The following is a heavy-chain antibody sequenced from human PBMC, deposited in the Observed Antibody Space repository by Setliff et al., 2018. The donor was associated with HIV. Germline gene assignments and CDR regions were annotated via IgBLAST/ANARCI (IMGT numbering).Heavy chain of an antibody. J-gene: IGHJ3*02. V-gene: IGHV3-33*06. CDR3: AKGGKWDSSGSSAFDI. CDR2: IWYDGSNK. Sequence: QPGGSLRLSCAASGCTFSDYGMDWVRQAPGKGLEWVAVIWYDGSNKYYADSVKGRFTIARDTSKNTLYLQMYSLRAEDTAVYYCAKGGKWDSSGSSAFDIWGQGKMVTVSS. D-gene: IGHD3-22*01. CDR1: GCTFSDYG.